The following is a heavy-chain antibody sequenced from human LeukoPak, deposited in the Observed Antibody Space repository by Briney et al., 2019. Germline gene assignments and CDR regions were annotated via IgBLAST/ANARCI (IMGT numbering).Heavy chain of an antibody. CDR2: IRYDGSNK. J-gene: IGHJ5*02. D-gene: IGHD6-13*01. CDR1: GFTSSSYG. CDR3: ARSAAGRKNWFDP. Sequence: GGSLRLSCAASGFTSSSYGMHWVRQAPGKGLEWVAFIRYDGSNKYYADSVRGRFTISRDNSKKTLYLQMNSLRAEDTAVYYCARSAAGRKNWFDPWGQGTLVTVSS. V-gene: IGHV3-30*02.